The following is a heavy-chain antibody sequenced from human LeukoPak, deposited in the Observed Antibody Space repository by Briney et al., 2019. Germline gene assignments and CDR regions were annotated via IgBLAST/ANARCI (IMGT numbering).Heavy chain of an antibody. D-gene: IGHD5-12*01. V-gene: IGHV4-34*01. CDR3: ARDEQAHSGYDY. Sequence: PSETLSLTCAVYGGSFSGYYWSWIRQPPGKGLEWIGEINHSGSTNYNPSLKSRVTISVDTSKNQFSLKLSSVTAADTAVYYCARDEQAHSGYDYWGQGTLVTVSS. CDR2: INHSGST. J-gene: IGHJ4*02. CDR1: GGSFSGYY.